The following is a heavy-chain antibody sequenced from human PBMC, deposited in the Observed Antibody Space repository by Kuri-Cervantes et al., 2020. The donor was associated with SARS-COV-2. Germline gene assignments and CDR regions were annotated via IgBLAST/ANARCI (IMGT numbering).Heavy chain of an antibody. Sequence: SETLSLTCTVAGGSVSSGSYYWSWIRQPPGKGLEWSGEINHSGSTNYNPSLKSRVTISVDTSKKQFSLKLSSVTAADTAVYYCARGGSSSTWLLHKYYYAMDVGGQGTTVTVSS. CDR1: GGSVSSGSYY. CDR3: ARGGSSSTWLLHKYYYAMDV. V-gene: IGHV4-61*01. D-gene: IGHD6-13*01. CDR2: INHSGST. J-gene: IGHJ6*02.